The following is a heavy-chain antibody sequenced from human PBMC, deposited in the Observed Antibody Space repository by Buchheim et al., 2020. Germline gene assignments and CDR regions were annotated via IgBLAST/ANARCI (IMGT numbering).Heavy chain of an antibody. D-gene: IGHD6-13*01. J-gene: IGHJ5*02. V-gene: IGHV4-39*01. CDR2: IHYSGST. CDR3: AAIATDVSRWFDA. CDR1: GDPLSSYNYF. Sequence: QVQLQESGPGLVKPSETLSLTCTVSGDPLSSYNYFWGWIRQPPGKGLDWIGYIHYSGSTYYSPSLQSRITMSVDQSKHQFSLSVNSVAAADTAVYYCAAIATDVSRWFDAWGQGTL.